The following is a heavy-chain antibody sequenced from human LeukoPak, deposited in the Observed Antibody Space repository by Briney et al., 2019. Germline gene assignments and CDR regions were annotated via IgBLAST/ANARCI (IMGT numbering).Heavy chain of an antibody. CDR2: ISGSGGST. Sequence: QAGGSLRLSCAASGFTVSSNYMSGVRQAPGKGLEWVSAISGSGGSTYYADSVKGRFTISRDNSKNTLYLQMNSLRAEDTAVYYCAKVPGSYYDYWGQGTLVTVSS. J-gene: IGHJ4*02. D-gene: IGHD2-15*01. V-gene: IGHV3-23*01. CDR1: GFTVSSNY. CDR3: AKVPGSYYDY.